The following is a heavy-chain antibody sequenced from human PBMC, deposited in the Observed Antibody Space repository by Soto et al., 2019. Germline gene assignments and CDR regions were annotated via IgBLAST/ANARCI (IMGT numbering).Heavy chain of an antibody. CDR2: ISGSGGST. CDR3: AKDRGRSSWPHGMDV. J-gene: IGHJ6*02. V-gene: IGHV3-23*01. Sequence: GGSLRLSCAASGFTFSSYAMSWVRQAPGKGLEWVSAISGSGGSTYYADSVKGRFTISRDNSKNTLYLQMNSLRAEDTAVYYCAKDRGRSSWPHGMDVWGQGTTVTVSS. CDR1: GFTFSSYA. D-gene: IGHD6-13*01.